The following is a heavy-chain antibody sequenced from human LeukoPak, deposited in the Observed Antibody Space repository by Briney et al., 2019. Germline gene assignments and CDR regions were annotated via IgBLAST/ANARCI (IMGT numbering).Heavy chain of an antibody. CDR2: ISSSGSPI. CDR3: ASTYSSGLSFWYFDL. Sequence: PGGSLRLSCAASGFTFSDYYMSWIRQAPGRGLEWVSYISSSGSPIYYADSVKGRFTISRDNAKNALYLQMNSLRAEDTAVYYCASTYSSGLSFWYFDLWGRGTLVTVSS. V-gene: IGHV3-11*01. J-gene: IGHJ2*01. D-gene: IGHD6-19*01. CDR1: GFTFSDYY.